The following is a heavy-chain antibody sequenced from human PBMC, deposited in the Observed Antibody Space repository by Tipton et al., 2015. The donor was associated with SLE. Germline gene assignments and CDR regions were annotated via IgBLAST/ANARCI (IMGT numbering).Heavy chain of an antibody. J-gene: IGHJ5*02. D-gene: IGHD6-13*01. Sequence: RSLRLSCTVSGGSISSGGYYWSWIRQHPGKGLEWIGYIYYSGSTYYNPSLKSRVTISVDRSKNQFSLKLSSVTAADTAVYYCARARIAAAVWFDPWGQGTLVTVSS. CDR1: GGSISSGGYY. CDR2: IYYSGST. V-gene: IGHV4-31*03. CDR3: ARARIAAAVWFDP.